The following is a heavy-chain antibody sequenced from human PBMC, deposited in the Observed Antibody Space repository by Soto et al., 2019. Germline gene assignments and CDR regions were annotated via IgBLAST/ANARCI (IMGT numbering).Heavy chain of an antibody. CDR3: ARVASSSSAGVDY. D-gene: IGHD6-6*01. CDR1: GGSISSYY. Sequence: SETLSLTCTVSGGSISSYYWSWIRQPPGKGLEWIGYIYYSGSTNYNPSLKSRVTISVDTSKNQFSLKLSSVTAADTAVYYCARVASSSSAGVDYWGQGTLVTVSS. J-gene: IGHJ4*02. CDR2: IYYSGST. V-gene: IGHV4-59*01.